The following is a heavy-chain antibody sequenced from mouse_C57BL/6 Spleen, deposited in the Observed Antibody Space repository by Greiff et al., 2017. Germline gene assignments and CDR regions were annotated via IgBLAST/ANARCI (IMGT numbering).Heavy chain of an antibody. J-gene: IGHJ3*01. CDR3: ARRDYGSSQAWFAY. Sequence: EVKVVASGGGLVQPGGSLKLSCAASGFTFSDYGMAWVRQAPRKGPEWVAFISNLAYSIYYADTVTGRFTISRENAKNTLYLEMSSLRSEDTAMYYCARRDYGSSQAWFAYWGQGTLVTVSA. D-gene: IGHD1-1*01. V-gene: IGHV5-15*01. CDR1: GFTFSDYG. CDR2: ISNLAYSI.